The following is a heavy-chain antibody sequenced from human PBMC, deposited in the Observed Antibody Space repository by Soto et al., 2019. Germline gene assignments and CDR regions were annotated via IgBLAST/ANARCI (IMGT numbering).Heavy chain of an antibody. CDR1: GFTFSSYS. J-gene: IGHJ4*02. Sequence: GGSLRLSCAASGFTFSSYSMNWVRQAPGKGLEWVSSISSSSSYIYYADSVKGRFTISRDNAKNSLYLQMNSLRAEDTAVYYCARDVAPFTFGGVIGPSDYWGQGTLVTVS. D-gene: IGHD3-16*02. V-gene: IGHV3-21*01. CDR2: ISSSSSYI. CDR3: ARDVAPFTFGGVIGPSDY.